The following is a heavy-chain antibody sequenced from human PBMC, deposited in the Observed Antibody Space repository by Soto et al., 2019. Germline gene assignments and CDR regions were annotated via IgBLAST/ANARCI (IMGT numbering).Heavy chain of an antibody. J-gene: IGHJ6*02. CDR3: VKDRVRLAAAGLTEGYYFYGMDV. CDR2: ISYDGSNK. V-gene: IGHV3-30*18. Sequence: GGSLRLSCAASGFTFSSYGMHWVRQAPGKGLEWVAIISYDGSNKHYTDSVKGRFTISRDNSKNTLYLQMNSLRAEDTAGYHCVKDRVRLAAAGLTEGYYFYGMDVWGQGTTVTVSS. CDR1: GFTFSSYG. D-gene: IGHD6-13*01.